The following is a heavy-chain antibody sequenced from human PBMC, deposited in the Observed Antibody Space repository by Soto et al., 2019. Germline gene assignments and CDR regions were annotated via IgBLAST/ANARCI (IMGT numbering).Heavy chain of an antibody. V-gene: IGHV1-69*13. CDR1: GGTFSSYA. CDR3: ARPSGTEFYFDY. D-gene: IGHD6-13*01. J-gene: IGHJ4*02. Sequence: ASVKVSCKASGGTFSSYAISWVRQAPGQGLEWMGGIIPIFGTANYAQKFQGRVTITADESTSTAYMELSSPRSEDTAVYYCARPSGTEFYFDYWGQGTLVTVSS. CDR2: IIPIFGTA.